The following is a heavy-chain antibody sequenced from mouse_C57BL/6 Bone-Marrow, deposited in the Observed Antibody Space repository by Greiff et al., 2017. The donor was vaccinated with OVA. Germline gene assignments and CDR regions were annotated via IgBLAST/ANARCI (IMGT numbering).Heavy chain of an antibody. CDR1: GFTFSDYY. V-gene: IGHV5-12*01. CDR2: ISNGGGST. J-gene: IGHJ1*03. D-gene: IGHD1-1*01. Sequence: VQGVESGGGLVQPGGSLKLSCAASGFTFSDYYMYWVRQTPEKRLEWVAYISNGGGSTYYPDTVKGRFTISRDNAKNTLYLQMSRLKSEDTAMYYCARPPFTTVVATDWYFDVWGTGTTVTVSS. CDR3: ARPPFTTVVATDWYFDV.